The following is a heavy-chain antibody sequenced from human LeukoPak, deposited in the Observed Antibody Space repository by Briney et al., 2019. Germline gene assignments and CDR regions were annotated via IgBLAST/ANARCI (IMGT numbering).Heavy chain of an antibody. CDR3: ARLGANNYCSGGSCSPYYFDY. J-gene: IGHJ4*02. V-gene: IGHV4-34*01. D-gene: IGHD2-15*01. Sequence: SETLSLTCAVYGGSFSGYYWSWIRQPPGKGLEWIGEINHSGSTNYNPSLKSRVTISVDTSKNQFSLKLSSVTAADTAVYYCARLGANNYCSGGSCSPYYFDYWGQGTLVTVSS. CDR2: INHSGST. CDR1: GGSFSGYY.